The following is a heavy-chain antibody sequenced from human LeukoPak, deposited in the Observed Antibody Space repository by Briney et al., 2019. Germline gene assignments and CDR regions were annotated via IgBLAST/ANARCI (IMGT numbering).Heavy chain of an antibody. V-gene: IGHV3-48*03. CDR2: ISSSGSTM. CDR1: GFTFSNYE. D-gene: IGHD3-10*01. CDR3: ASPKSTMVP. J-gene: IGHJ6*02. Sequence: PGGSLRLSCAASGFTFSNYEMNWVRQAPGKGLECVSYISSSGSTMYYADSVKGRFTISRDNAKNSLYLQMNSLRAEDTAVYYCASPKSTMVPWGQGTAVTVSS.